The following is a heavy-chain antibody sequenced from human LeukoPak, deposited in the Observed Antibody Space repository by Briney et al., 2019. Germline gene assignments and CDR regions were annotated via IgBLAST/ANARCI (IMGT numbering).Heavy chain of an antibody. V-gene: IGHV4-39*07. CDR3: AKIPVSYSSGWSNFDY. CDR1: GGSISSSGYY. Sequence: SETLSLTCTVSGGSISSSGYYWGWIRQPPGKGLEWIGSISSGGSTHYIPSLKSRVTISVDRSKNQFSLKLSSVTAADTAVYYCAKIPVSYSSGWSNFDYWGQGTLVTVSS. CDR2: ISSGGST. D-gene: IGHD6-19*01. J-gene: IGHJ4*02.